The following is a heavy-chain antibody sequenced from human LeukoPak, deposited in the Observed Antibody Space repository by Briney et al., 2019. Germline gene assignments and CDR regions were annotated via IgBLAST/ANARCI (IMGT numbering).Heavy chain of an antibody. Sequence: GGSLRLSCAASRFTFSDYYMSWIRQAPGMGLEWVSYISSSGSTIYYADSVKGRFTISRDNAKNSLYLQMNSLRAEDTAVYYCARKYYYDSSGYYPFTPSKDYYGMDVWGQGTTVTVSS. V-gene: IGHV3-11*01. D-gene: IGHD3-22*01. CDR1: RFTFSDYY. CDR3: ARKYYYDSSGYYPFTPSKDYYGMDV. CDR2: ISSSGSTI. J-gene: IGHJ6*02.